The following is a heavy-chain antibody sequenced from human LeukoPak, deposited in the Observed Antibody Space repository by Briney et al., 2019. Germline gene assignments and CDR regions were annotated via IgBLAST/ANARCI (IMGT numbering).Heavy chain of an antibody. CDR3: AREPDSRFGELFGDNWFDP. J-gene: IGHJ5*02. D-gene: IGHD3-10*01. V-gene: IGHV6-1*01. CDR1: GDSVSSNSAA. CDR2: TYYRSKWYN. Sequence: SQTLSLTCAISGDSVSSNSAAWNWIRQSPSRGLEWLGRTYYRSKWYNDYAVSVKSRITINPDTSKNQFSLQLNSVTPEDTAVYYCAREPDSRFGELFGDNWFDPWGQGTLVTVSS.